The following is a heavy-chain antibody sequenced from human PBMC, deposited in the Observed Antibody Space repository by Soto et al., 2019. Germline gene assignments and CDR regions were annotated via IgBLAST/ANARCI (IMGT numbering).Heavy chain of an antibody. J-gene: IGHJ4*02. V-gene: IGHV4-31*03. D-gene: IGHD3-22*01. CDR2: IYYSGST. CDR1: GGSISSGGYY. Sequence: SETLSLTCTVSGGSISSGGYYWSWIRQHPGKGLEWIGYIYYSGSTYYNPSLKSRVTISVDTSKNQFSLKLSSVTAADTAVYYCASELHYYDSSGITVGAFDYWGQGTLVTVSS. CDR3: ASELHYYDSSGITVGAFDY.